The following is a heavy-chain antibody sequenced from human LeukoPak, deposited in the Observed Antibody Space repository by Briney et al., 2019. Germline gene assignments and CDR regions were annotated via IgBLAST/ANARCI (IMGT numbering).Heavy chain of an antibody. CDR1: GGSISSYY. CDR2: IYYSGST. CDR3: ARVVPMYSSDWYDDY. V-gene: IGHV4-39*01. D-gene: IGHD6-19*01. J-gene: IGHJ4*02. Sequence: KPSETLSLTCTVSGGSISSYYWGWIRQPPGKGLEWIGTIYYSGSTYYNPSLKSRVTISVDTSKNQFSLKLSSVTAADTAVYYCARVVPMYSSDWYDDYWGQGTLVTVSS.